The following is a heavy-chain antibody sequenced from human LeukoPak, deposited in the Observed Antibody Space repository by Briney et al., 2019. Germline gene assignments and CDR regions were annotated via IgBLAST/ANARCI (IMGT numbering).Heavy chain of an antibody. Sequence: SETLSLTCAVYGGSFSGYYWSWIRQPPGKGLEWIGEINHSGSTNYNPSLKSRVTISVDTSKNQFSLKLSSVTAADTAVYYCARDRVGYYDSSGTNYFDYWGQGTLVTVSS. V-gene: IGHV4-34*01. CDR3: ARDRVGYYDSSGTNYFDY. CDR2: INHSGST. J-gene: IGHJ4*02. CDR1: GGSFSGYY. D-gene: IGHD3-22*01.